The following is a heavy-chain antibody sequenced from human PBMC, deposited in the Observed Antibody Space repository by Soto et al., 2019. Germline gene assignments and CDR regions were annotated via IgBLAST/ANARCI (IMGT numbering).Heavy chain of an antibody. CDR2: VNPDSGNK. J-gene: IGHJ6*02. CDR3: AREAATRDYHGMDV. D-gene: IGHD6-13*01. Sequence: QVQLVQSGAEVKKPGASVKVSCKASGYPFTSYEINWVRQATGQGLEWMGWVNPDSGNKGYAQKFQGRVSMTRNTAISTAYMALSSLRSEDTAVYYCAREAATRDYHGMDVWGQGTTVIVSS. V-gene: IGHV1-8*02. CDR1: GYPFTSYE.